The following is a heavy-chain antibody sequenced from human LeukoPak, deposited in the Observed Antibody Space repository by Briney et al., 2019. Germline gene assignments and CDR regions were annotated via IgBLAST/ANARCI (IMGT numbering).Heavy chain of an antibody. D-gene: IGHD3-10*01. CDR2: TYYRSKWYN. J-gene: IGHJ5*02. CDR3: ARERFGELLYHNWFDP. V-gene: IGHV6-1*01. Sequence: SQTLSLTCAISGDSVSSNSAAWNWIRQSPSRGLEWLGRTYYRSKWYNDYAVSVKSRITINPDTSKNRFPLQLNSVTPEDTAVYYCARERFGELLYHNWFDPWGQGTLVTVSS. CDR1: GDSVSSNSAA.